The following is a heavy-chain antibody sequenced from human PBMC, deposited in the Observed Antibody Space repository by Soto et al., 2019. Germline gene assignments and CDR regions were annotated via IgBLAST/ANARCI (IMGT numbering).Heavy chain of an antibody. Sequence: QVQMVQSGAEVKKPGSSARVSCKVSGGTFSRHSISWVRQAPGQGLEWMGGIIPIFDATQYAQKFQGRLTITADETTTTFHMALSCLRPEDTAIYYCARDLTAVRGSWGQGTLVTVS. D-gene: IGHD3-10*01. CDR1: GGTFSRHS. CDR3: ARDLTAVRGS. V-gene: IGHV1-69*01. J-gene: IGHJ4*02. CDR2: IIPIFDAT.